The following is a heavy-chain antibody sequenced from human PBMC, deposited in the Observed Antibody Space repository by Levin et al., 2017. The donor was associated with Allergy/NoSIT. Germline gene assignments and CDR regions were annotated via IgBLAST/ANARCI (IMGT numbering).Heavy chain of an antibody. Sequence: SPTLSLTCTVSGGSLRSGDFYWSWIRQPPGKGLEWIGYIYYSGNTYYNPSLKSRLSMSVDTSKNQFSLRLTSLTVADTAVYYCARGNRGFDYWGQGTLVTVSS. CDR2: IYYSGNT. J-gene: IGHJ4*02. V-gene: IGHV4-30-4*01. CDR3: ARGNRGFDY. CDR1: GGSLRSGDFY.